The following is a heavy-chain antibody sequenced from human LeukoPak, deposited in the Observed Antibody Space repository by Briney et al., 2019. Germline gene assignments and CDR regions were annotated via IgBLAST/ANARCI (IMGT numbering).Heavy chain of an antibody. J-gene: IGHJ4*02. V-gene: IGHV3-21*06. D-gene: IGHD3-22*01. CDR3: LRGDSRDF. Sequence: GWSLRLSCAACGFAFSTYTRNWARQAPGKGLEWVASINSGGTTTHYAFSVKGRFTISRDNAQNVLYLQMNGLRGDDAAVYYCLRGDSRDFWGQGTLVTVSS. CDR2: INSGGTTT. CDR1: GFAFSTYT.